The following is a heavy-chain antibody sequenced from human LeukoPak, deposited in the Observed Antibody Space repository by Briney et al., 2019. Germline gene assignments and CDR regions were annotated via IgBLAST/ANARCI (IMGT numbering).Heavy chain of an antibody. J-gene: IGHJ4*02. CDR1: GFTFSSYS. Sequence: PGGSLRLSCAASGFTFSSYSMNWVRQAPGKGLEWVSYISSSGSTIYYADSVKGRFTISRDNAKNSLYLQMNSLRAEDTAVYYCARQDEPGDFDYWGQGTLVTVSS. CDR3: ARQDEPGDFDY. CDR2: ISSSGSTI. D-gene: IGHD4-17*01. V-gene: IGHV3-48*04.